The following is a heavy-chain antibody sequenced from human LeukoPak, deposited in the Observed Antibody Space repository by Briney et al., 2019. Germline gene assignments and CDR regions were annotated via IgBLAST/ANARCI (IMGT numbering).Heavy chain of an antibody. V-gene: IGHV1-8*01. D-gene: IGHD3-3*01. CDR1: GYTSTSYD. Sequence: ASVKVSCKASGYTSTSYDINWVRQATGQGLEWMGWMNPNSGNTGYAQKFQGRVTMTRNTSISTAYMELSSLRSEDTAVYYCARGGSGYTIFGVVIGYYGMDVWGQGTTVTVSS. CDR2: MNPNSGNT. CDR3: ARGGSGYTIFGVVIGYYGMDV. J-gene: IGHJ6*02.